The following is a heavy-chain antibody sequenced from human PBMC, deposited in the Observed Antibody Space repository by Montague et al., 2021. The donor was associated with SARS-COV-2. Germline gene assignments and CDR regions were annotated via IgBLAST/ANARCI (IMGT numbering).Heavy chain of an antibody. V-gene: IGHV4-34*01. J-gene: IGHJ4*02. CDR1: GGSFSGYY. CDR3: AGVTRTIKLLWFGGRSIRYYLDY. CDR2: INHSGST. Sequence: SETLSLTCAVYGGSFSGYYWSWIRQPPGKGLEWIGEINHSGSTNYYPSLKSLVTISVDTSKNQFSLKLSSVAAADTAVYYCAGVTRTIKLLWFGGRSIRYYLDYWGKGTLVTVPS. D-gene: IGHD3-10*01.